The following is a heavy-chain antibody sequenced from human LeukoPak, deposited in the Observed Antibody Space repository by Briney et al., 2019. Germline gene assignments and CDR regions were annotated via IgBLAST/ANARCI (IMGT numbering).Heavy chain of an antibody. CDR2: FDPEDGET. D-gene: IGHD1-7*01. V-gene: IGHV1-24*01. J-gene: IGHJ5*02. Sequence: ASVKVSCKVSGYTLTELSMHWVRQAPGKGLEWRGGFDPEDGETIYAQKFQGRVTMTEDTSTGKAYMEVSSLRYEDTAVYYCETTGRNWNYDYEWFDHWGQGTLVPVS. CDR3: ETTGRNWNYDYEWFDH. CDR1: GYTLTELS.